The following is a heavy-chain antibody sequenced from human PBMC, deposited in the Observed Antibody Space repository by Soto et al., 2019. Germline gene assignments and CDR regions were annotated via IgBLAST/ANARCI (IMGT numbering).Heavy chain of an antibody. D-gene: IGHD3-9*01. J-gene: IGHJ6*02. CDR1: GGSFSGYY. Sequence: PSETLSLTCAVYGGSFSGYYWSWIRQPPGKGLEWIGEINHSGSTNYNPSLKSRVTISVDTSKNQFSLKLSSVTAADTAVYYCARGKGYFDWLSKVYYYYYGMHVWGQGTTVTVYS. CDR3: ARGKGYFDWLSKVYYYYYGMHV. CDR2: INHSGST. V-gene: IGHV4-34*01.